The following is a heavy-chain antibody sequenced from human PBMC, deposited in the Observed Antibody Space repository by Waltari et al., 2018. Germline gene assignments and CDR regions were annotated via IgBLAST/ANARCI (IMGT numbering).Heavy chain of an antibody. CDR3: ARLAAAGTYRNHWYFDL. J-gene: IGHJ2*01. CDR1: GGSISSYY. Sequence: QVQLQESGPGLVKPSETLSLTCTVSGGSISSYYWSWIRQPAGKGLEWIGRIYTSGSTNYNPSLKSRVTMSVDTSKNQFSLKLSSVTAADTAVYYCARLAAAGTYRNHWYFDLWGRGTLVTVSS. CDR2: IYTSGST. V-gene: IGHV4-4*07. D-gene: IGHD6-13*01.